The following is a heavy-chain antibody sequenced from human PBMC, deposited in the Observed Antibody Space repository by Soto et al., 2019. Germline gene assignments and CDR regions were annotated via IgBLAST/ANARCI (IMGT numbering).Heavy chain of an antibody. CDR1: GGSFSGYY. Sequence: PSETLSLTCAVYGGSFSGYYWSWIRQPPGKGLEWIGEINHSGSTNYNPSLKSRVTISVDTSKNQFSLKLSSVTAADTAVYYCARSGLLSMVRGLILGYAFDIWGQGTMVTVSS. CDR2: INHSGST. V-gene: IGHV4-34*01. D-gene: IGHD3-10*01. CDR3: ARSGLLSMVRGLILGYAFDI. J-gene: IGHJ3*02.